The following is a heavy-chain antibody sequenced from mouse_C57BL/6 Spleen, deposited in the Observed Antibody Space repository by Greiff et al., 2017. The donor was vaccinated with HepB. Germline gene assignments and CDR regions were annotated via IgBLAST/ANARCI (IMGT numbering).Heavy chain of an antibody. CDR1: GYTFTSYW. V-gene: IGHV1-69*01. Sequence: QVQLQQPGAELVMPGASVKLSCKASGYTFTSYWMHWVKQRPGQGLEWIGEIDPSDSYTNYNQKFKGKSTLTVDKSSSTAYMQLSSLTSEDSAVYYCARDWDVGAYWGQGTLVTVSA. D-gene: IGHD4-1*01. CDR2: IDPSDSYT. J-gene: IGHJ3*01. CDR3: ARDWDVGAY.